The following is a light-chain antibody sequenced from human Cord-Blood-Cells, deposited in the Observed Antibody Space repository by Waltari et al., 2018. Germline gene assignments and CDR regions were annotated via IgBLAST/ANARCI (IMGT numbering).Light chain of an antibody. Sequence: QSVLTQPPSASGTPGQWVTISCSGSRSNIGSNYVYSYQQLPGTAPKLLIYRNNQRPSGVPDRFSGSKSGTSASLAISGLRSEDEADYYCAAWDDSLSGVVFGGGTKLTVL. CDR1: RSNIGSNY. J-gene: IGLJ2*01. CDR3: AAWDDSLSGVV. CDR2: RNN. V-gene: IGLV1-47*01.